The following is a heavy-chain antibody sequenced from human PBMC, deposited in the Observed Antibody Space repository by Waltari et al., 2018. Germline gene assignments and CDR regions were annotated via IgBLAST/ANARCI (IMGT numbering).Heavy chain of an antibody. CDR3: ARVGGIVVVPAARTAYMDV. CDR1: GYSISSGYY. D-gene: IGHD2-2*01. V-gene: IGHV4-38-2*01. J-gene: IGHJ6*03. CDR2: IYHSGRS. Sequence: QVQLQESGPGLVKPSETLSLTCAVSGYSISSGYYWGWIRQPPGKGLEWIGSIYHSGRSYYNPSLKSRVTISVDTSKNQFSLKLSSVTAADTAVYYCARVGGIVVVPAARTAYMDVWGNGTTVTVSS.